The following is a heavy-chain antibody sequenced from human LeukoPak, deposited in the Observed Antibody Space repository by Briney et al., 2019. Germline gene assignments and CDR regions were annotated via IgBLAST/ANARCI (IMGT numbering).Heavy chain of an antibody. D-gene: IGHD6-19*01. V-gene: IGHV3-23*01. J-gene: IGHJ5*02. CDR3: AKDLSRAVAADFFDP. Sequence: GGSLRLSCAASGFTFTNYDMSGVRQAPGKGLEWVSSISVSGVSTYYADSVKGRFTISRDKPKNTLYLQITNLRAADTAVYYCAKDLSRAVAADFFDPWEQGSLVTVSS. CDR2: ISVSGVST. CDR1: GFTFTNYD.